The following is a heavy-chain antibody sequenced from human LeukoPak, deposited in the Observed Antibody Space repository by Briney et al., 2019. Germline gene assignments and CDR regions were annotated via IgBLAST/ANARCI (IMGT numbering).Heavy chain of an antibody. CDR3: AKPSGTYHDFWSGYDKYFQH. CDR1: GFTFSSYA. J-gene: IGHJ1*01. V-gene: IGHV3-23*01. Sequence: PGGSLRLSCAASGFTFSSYAMSWVRQAPGKGLEWVSAISGSGGSTYYADSVKGRFTISRDNSKNTLYLQMNSLRAEDTAVYYCAKPSGTYHDFWSGYDKYFQHWGQGTLVTVSS. CDR2: ISGSGGST. D-gene: IGHD3-3*01.